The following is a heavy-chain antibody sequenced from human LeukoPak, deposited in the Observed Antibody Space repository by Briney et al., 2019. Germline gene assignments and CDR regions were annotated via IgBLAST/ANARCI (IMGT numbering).Heavy chain of an antibody. Sequence: SETLSLTCSVSGDSITGYYWGWIRQPPGKGLEWIGNIYYTGNTYYNSSLKNRVTISLDTSRNQFSLKLTSVTAADTAVYYCAKSNGYGLVDIWGQGTMVTVSS. V-gene: IGHV4-39*07. CDR1: GDSITGYY. CDR2: IYYTGNT. J-gene: IGHJ3*02. D-gene: IGHD3-10*01. CDR3: AKSNGYGLVDI.